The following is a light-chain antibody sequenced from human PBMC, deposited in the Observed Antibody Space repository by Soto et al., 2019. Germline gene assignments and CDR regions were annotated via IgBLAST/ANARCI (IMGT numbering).Light chain of an antibody. J-gene: IGLJ1*01. CDR3: AAWDDSLSAYV. Sequence: QSVLTQPPSASGTPGQRVTISCPGSSSNIGSNYVYWYQQLPGTAPKLLIYRNNQRPSGVPDRFSGSKSGTSASLAISGLRSEDEADYYCAAWDDSLSAYVFGTGTKLTVL. CDR1: SSNIGSNY. V-gene: IGLV1-47*01. CDR2: RNN.